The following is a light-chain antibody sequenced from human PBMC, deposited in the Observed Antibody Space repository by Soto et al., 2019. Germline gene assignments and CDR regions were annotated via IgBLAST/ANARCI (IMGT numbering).Light chain of an antibody. CDR3: ISYASINTYV. Sequence: QSALTQPASVSGSPGQSITISCTGTSSDVVGYDYVSWYQQHPGKAPKLMIYDVTNRPSGVSNRFSGSKSGNTASLTISGLQAEDEADYYCISYASINTYVFGTG. CDR2: DVT. CDR1: SSDVVGYDY. V-gene: IGLV2-14*01. J-gene: IGLJ1*01.